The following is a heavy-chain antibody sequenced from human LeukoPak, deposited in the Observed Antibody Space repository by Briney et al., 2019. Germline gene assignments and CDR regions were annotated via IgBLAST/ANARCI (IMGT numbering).Heavy chain of an antibody. CDR3: ARLGQWPAPIDY. V-gene: IGHV5-10-1*01. Sequence: GESLKISCKGSGYSFTSCWISWVRQMPGKGLEWMGRTDPSDSYTNYSPSFQGHVTISADKSISTAYLQWSSLKASDTAMYYCARLGQWPAPIDYWGQGTLVTVSS. CDR2: TDPSDSYT. J-gene: IGHJ4*02. CDR1: GYSFTSCW. D-gene: IGHD6-19*01.